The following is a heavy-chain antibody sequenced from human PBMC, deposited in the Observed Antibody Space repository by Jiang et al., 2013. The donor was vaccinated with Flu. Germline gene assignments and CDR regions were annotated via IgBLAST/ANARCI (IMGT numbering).Heavy chain of an antibody. Sequence: PTQTLTLTCTFSGFSLRAGGLGVGWIRQPPGKALQWLAFIYWDDERRFNPSLKNRVTISKDTSKNQVFLTMTDVDPVDTATYFCAQSSGDGYFNFWGRGTLVTVSS. D-gene: IGHD2-2*03. V-gene: IGHV2-5*02. J-gene: IGHJ2*01. CDR1: GFSLRAGGLG. CDR3: AQSSGDGYFNF. CDR2: IYWDDER.